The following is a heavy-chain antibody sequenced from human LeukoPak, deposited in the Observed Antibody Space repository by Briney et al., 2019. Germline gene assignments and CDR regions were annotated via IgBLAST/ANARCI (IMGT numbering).Heavy chain of an antibody. CDR3: ASSVDTAMVGDY. Sequence: SETLSLTCTVSGGSISSYYWSWIRQPAGKGLEWIGHIYTSGISNYNPALKSRVSMSVDTSKNQFSLKLRSVTAADTGVYYCASSVDTAMVGDYWGQGTLVTVSS. CDR1: GGSISSYY. V-gene: IGHV4-4*07. CDR2: IYTSGIS. D-gene: IGHD5-18*01. J-gene: IGHJ4*02.